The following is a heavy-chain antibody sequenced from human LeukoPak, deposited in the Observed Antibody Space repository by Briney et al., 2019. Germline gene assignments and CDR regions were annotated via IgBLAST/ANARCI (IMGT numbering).Heavy chain of an antibody. CDR2: VRYDGSNK. Sequence: GGSLRLSCAASGFTFSSYGMHWVRQAPGKGLEWVAFVRYDGSNKYYADSVKGRFTISRDNSKNTLYLQMNSLRAEDTAVYYCANRGYSYGYYYFDYWGQGTLVTVSS. CDR3: ANRGYSYGYYYFDY. V-gene: IGHV3-30*02. D-gene: IGHD5-18*01. CDR1: GFTFSSYG. J-gene: IGHJ4*02.